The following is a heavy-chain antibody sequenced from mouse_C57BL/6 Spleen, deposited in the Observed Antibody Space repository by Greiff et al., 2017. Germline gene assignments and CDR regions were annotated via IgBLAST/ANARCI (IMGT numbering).Heavy chain of an antibody. CDR1: GFTFSDYY. Sequence: EVKLMESEGGLVQPGSSMKLSCTASGFTFSDYYMAWVRQVPEKGLEWVANINYDGSSTYYLDSLKIRFIISRDNAKNILYLQMRSLKYEDTATYYCARSRDWDAMDYWGQGTSVTVSS. D-gene: IGHD4-1*01. V-gene: IGHV5-16*01. CDR2: INYDGSST. J-gene: IGHJ4*01. CDR3: ARSRDWDAMDY.